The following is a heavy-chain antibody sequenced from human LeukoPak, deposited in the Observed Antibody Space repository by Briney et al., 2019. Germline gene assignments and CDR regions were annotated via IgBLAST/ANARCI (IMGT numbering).Heavy chain of an antibody. J-gene: IGHJ3*02. D-gene: IGHD1-7*01. CDR2: IKQNGSEK. V-gene: IGHV3-7*01. Sequence: GGPLETSWPASGFTFRNNGLSWLRKAPGQGRGWWPNIKQNGSEKYYLDSVRGRFTISRDNAKNSLYLQMNSLRAEDTAVYYCARDRPHRGKLELRRSDAFDIWGQGTMVTVSS. CDR1: GFTFRNNG. CDR3: ARDRPHRGKLELRRSDAFDI.